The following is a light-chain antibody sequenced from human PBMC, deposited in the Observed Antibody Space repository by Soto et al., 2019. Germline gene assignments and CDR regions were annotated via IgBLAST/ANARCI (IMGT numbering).Light chain of an antibody. J-gene: IGKJ1*01. CDR3: QQYGISPQA. CDR1: QSISRY. V-gene: IGKV3-20*01. CDR2: GAS. Sequence: IVLTQSPGTLSLSPGERTTLSCRASQSISRYLAWYQQKPGQGPRLLIYGASSRATGTPDRFSGSESGTDFTLTISRLEPEDFAVYYCQQYGISPQAFGQGTKVDI.